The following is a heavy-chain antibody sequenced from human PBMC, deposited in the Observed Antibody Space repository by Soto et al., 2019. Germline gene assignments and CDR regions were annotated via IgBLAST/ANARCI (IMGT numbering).Heavy chain of an antibody. D-gene: IGHD2-15*01. Sequence: GGFLRLSCAASGVTFISYGMHWVRQAPGKGLEWVAVISYGGSSTYYADSVKGRFTISRDNSKNTLYLQMNSLRAEDTAVYYCAKDGKGPWFDYWGQGTLVTVSS. CDR3: AKDGKGPWFDY. V-gene: IGHV3-33*06. J-gene: IGHJ4*02. CDR2: ISYGGSST. CDR1: GVTFISYG.